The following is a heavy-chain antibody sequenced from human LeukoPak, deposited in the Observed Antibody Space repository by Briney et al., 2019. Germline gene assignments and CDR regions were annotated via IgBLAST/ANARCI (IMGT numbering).Heavy chain of an antibody. D-gene: IGHD3-3*01. J-gene: IGHJ4*02. Sequence: GGSLRLSCAASGFIFSSYTMTWVRQAPGKGLEWVSSIDESGGSTLYADSVRGRFTISRDNAKNMLYLQMNSLRAEDTAVYYCAKDSGLNYDFWSGYYVQPDSFDYWGQGTLVTVSS. V-gene: IGHV3-23*01. CDR3: AKDSGLNYDFWSGYYVQPDSFDY. CDR2: IDESGGST. CDR1: GFIFSSYT.